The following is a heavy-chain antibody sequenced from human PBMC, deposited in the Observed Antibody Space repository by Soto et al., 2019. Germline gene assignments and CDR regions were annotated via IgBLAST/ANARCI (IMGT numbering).Heavy chain of an antibody. CDR1: GGTFSSYT. V-gene: IGHV1-69*02. D-gene: IGHD6-19*01. CDR2: IIPILGIA. J-gene: IGHJ5*02. Sequence: QVQLVQSGAEVKKPGSSVKVSCKASGGTFSSYTISWVRQAPGQGLEWMGRIIPILGIANYAQKFQGRVTITADKSTSTAYMELSSLRSEDTAVYDCARARTDSSGWYTRRGSGGFDPWGQGTLVTVSS. CDR3: ARARTDSSGWYTRRGSGGFDP.